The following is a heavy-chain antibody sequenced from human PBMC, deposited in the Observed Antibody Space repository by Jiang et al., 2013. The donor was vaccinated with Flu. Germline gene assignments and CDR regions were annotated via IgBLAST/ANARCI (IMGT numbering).Heavy chain of an antibody. CDR3: AKGGYSSSWYIGY. CDR2: ISYDGSNK. CDR1: GFTFSSYG. V-gene: IGHV3-30*18. J-gene: IGHJ4*02. Sequence: QLVESGGGVVQPGRSLRLSCAASGFTFSSYGMHWVRQAPGKGLEWVAVISYDGSNKYYADSVKGRFTISRDNSKNTLYLQMNSLRAEDTAVYYCAKGGYSSSWYIGYWGQGTLATVSP. D-gene: IGHD6-13*01.